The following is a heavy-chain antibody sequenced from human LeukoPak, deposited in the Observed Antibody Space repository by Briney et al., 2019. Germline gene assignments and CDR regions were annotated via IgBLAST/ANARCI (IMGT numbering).Heavy chain of an antibody. CDR2: IKRKTDGGTR. J-gene: IGHJ4*02. V-gene: IGHV3-15*01. Sequence: WIRQPPGKGLEWIGSIKRKTDGGTRDYAAPVKGRFTISRDDSKNTLYLQMNSLKTEDTAVYYCTRDPLDWGQGTVVTVSS. CDR3: TRDPLD.